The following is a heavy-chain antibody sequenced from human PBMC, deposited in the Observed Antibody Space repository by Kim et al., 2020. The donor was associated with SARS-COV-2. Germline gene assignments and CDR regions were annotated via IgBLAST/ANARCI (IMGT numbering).Heavy chain of an antibody. CDR2: IGHDGARK. Sequence: GGSLRLSCAASGFTFSTYWMTWVRQVPGKGLEWVANIGHDGARKNYLDSVKGRFTISRDNAKNTLYLQMDNLGAEDTAVFYCARTSRYVSGAYEDYWGQG. J-gene: IGHJ4*02. D-gene: IGHD3-22*01. CDR1: GFTFSTYW. V-gene: IGHV3-7*01. CDR3: ARTSRYVSGAYEDY.